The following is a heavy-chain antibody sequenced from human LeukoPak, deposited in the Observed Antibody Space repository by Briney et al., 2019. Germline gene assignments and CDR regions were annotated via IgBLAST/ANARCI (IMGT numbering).Heavy chain of an antibody. Sequence: PGGSLRLSCAASGFTFSSYGMHWVRQAPGKGLEWVAFIRYDGSNKYYADSVKGRFTISRDNSKNTLYLQMYSLRAEDTAVYYCANMGVYDILKPLLYSGQGTLVTVSS. V-gene: IGHV3-30*02. CDR2: IRYDGSNK. CDR1: GFTFSSYG. D-gene: IGHD3-9*01. J-gene: IGHJ4*02. CDR3: ANMGVYDILKPLLY.